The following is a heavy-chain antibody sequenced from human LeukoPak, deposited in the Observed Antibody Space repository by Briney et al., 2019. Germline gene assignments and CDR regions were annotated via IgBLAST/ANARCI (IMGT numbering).Heavy chain of an antibody. V-gene: IGHV1-69*04. Sequence: ASVKVSCKASGGTFSSYAISWVRQAPGQGLEWMGRIIPILGIANYAQKFQGRVTITADKSTSTAYMELSSLRSEDTAVYYCAILTDTAMVKDYWGQGTLVTVSS. CDR1: GGTFSSYA. J-gene: IGHJ4*02. CDR3: AILTDTAMVKDY. D-gene: IGHD5-18*01. CDR2: IIPILGIA.